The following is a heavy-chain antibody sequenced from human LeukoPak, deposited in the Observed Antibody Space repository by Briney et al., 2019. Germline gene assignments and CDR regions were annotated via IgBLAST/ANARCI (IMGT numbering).Heavy chain of an antibody. Sequence: GGSLRLSCAASGFTFSDYYMSWIRQAPGKGLEWVSYISSSGSTIYYADSVKGRFTISRDNAKNSLYLQMNSLRAEDTAVYYCAGSWRDYYDSSGYLQYYFDYWGQGTLFTVSS. CDR1: GFTFSDYY. D-gene: IGHD3-22*01. CDR2: ISSSGSTI. J-gene: IGHJ4*02. V-gene: IGHV3-11*01. CDR3: AGSWRDYYDSSGYLQYYFDY.